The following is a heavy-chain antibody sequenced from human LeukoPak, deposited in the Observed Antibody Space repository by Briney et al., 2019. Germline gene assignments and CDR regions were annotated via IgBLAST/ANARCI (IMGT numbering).Heavy chain of an antibody. CDR1: GFTFSTYA. D-gene: IGHD3-3*01. CDR2: ISSSSSYI. J-gene: IGHJ4*02. V-gene: IGHV3-21*05. Sequence: GGSLRLSCAASGFTFSTYAMSWVRQAPGKGLEWVSYISSSSSYIYYADSVKGRFTISRDNAKNSLYLQMNSLRAEDTAVYYCARDSTYDFWSGYLYPPDYWGQGTLVTVSS. CDR3: ARDSTYDFWSGYLYPPDY.